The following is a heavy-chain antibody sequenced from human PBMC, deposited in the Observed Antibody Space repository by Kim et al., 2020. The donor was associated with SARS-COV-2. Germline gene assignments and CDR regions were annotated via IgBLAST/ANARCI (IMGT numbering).Heavy chain of an antibody. CDR1: GYTFTSYG. J-gene: IGHJ5*02. CDR3: ARQPVGYCSSTSCYSGQIWFDP. CDR2: ISAYNGNT. D-gene: IGHD2-2*01. V-gene: IGHV1-18*04. Sequence: ASVKVSCKASGYTFTSYGISWVRQAPGQGLEWMGWISAYNGNTNYAQKLQGRVTMTTDTSTSTAYMELRSLRSDDTAVYYCARQPVGYCSSTSCYSGQIWFDPWGQGTLVTVSS.